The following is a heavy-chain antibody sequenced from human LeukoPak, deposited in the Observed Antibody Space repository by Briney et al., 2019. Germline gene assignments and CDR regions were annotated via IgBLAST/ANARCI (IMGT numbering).Heavy chain of an antibody. V-gene: IGHV3-7*05. J-gene: IGHJ4*02. CDR3: ARKGYSGYDSFDY. Sequence: PGGSLRLSCAASGFTFSSYWTSWARQAPGKGLEWVANIKQDGSEKYYVDSVKGRFTIYRDNDKNSLYLQMNSLRAEETAVYCCARKGYSGYDSFDYWGQGTLVTVSS. D-gene: IGHD5-12*01. CDR1: GFTFSSYW. CDR2: IKQDGSEK.